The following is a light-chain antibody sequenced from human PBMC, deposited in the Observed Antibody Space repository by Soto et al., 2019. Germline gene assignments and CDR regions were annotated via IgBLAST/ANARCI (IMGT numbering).Light chain of an antibody. CDR3: SSYTGSSTEV. J-gene: IGLJ1*01. CDR1: SSDVGGYNY. V-gene: IGLV2-14*01. CDR2: DVS. Sequence: QSVLTQPASVSGSPGQSITISCTGTSSDVGGYNYVSWYQQHPGKAPKLMIYDVSNRPSGVSNRFSGSKSGNTASLTISGLQAEDEADYYCSSYTGSSTEVFGTGTKATVL.